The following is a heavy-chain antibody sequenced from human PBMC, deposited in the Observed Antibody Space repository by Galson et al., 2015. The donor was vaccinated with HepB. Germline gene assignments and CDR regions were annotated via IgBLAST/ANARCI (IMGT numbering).Heavy chain of an antibody. J-gene: IGHJ2*01. D-gene: IGHD6-19*01. CDR2: IYSGGST. CDR1: GFTVSSNY. CDR3: ARSARIAVAGIERHRSYWYFDL. Sequence: SLRLSCAASGFTVSSNYMSWVRQAPGKGLEWVSVIYSGGSTYYADSVKGRFTISRDNSKNTLYLQMNSLRAEDTAVYYCARSARIAVAGIERHRSYWYFDLWGRGTLVTVSS. V-gene: IGHV3-66*01.